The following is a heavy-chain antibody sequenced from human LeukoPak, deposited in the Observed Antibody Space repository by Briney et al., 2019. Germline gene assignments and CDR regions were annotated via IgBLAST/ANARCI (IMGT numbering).Heavy chain of an antibody. Sequence: GRSLRLSCTASGFSFDDYPMSWVRQAPGRGLEWVGFIRSKANGGTTEYAASVKGRFNISRDDSKSIAYLQMNSLKTEDTAVYYCTRVADWYEADYWGQGTLVTVSS. J-gene: IGHJ4*02. V-gene: IGHV3-49*04. CDR3: TRVADWYEADY. D-gene: IGHD3-9*01. CDR2: IRSKANGGTT. CDR1: GFSFDDYP.